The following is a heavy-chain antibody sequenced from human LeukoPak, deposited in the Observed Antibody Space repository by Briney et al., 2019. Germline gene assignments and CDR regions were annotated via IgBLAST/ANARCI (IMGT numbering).Heavy chain of an antibody. V-gene: IGHV3-7*01. D-gene: IGHD6-13*01. CDR2: IKQDGSGK. CDR1: GFTFIDYW. Sequence: GGSLRLSCAASGFTFIDYWMSWVRQAPGKGLEWVDNIKQDGSGKNYVDSVKGRFTISRDNTKKSLYLHMNSLRVDDTAMYYCTREGILAAVDYWGQGTLVTVSP. CDR3: TREGILAAVDY. J-gene: IGHJ4*02.